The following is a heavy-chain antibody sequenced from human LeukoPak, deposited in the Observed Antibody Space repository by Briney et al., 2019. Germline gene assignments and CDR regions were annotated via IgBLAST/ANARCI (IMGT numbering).Heavy chain of an antibody. D-gene: IGHD4/OR15-4a*01. J-gene: IGHJ5*01. CDR1: GFTFTSYT. Sequence: GGSLRLSCAASGFTFTSYTMSWVRQAPGKRLEWVASMREDGGEIYYVDSVRGRFTISRDNAKNSLYLQMDSLRADDTAVYYCARRGARWFDSWGLGTLVTVSS. CDR3: ARRGARWFDS. CDR2: MREDGGEI. V-gene: IGHV3-7*01.